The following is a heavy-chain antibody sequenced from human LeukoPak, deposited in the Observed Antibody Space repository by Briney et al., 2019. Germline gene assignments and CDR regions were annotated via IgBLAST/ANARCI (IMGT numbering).Heavy chain of an antibody. CDR1: GFTFSSYA. J-gene: IGHJ3*02. Sequence: GGSLRLSCAASGFTFSSYAMSWVRQAPGKGLEWVSAISGSGGSTYYADSVKGRFTISRDNSKNTLYLQMNSLRAEDTAVYYCARRRGYYGSGSCSHAFDIWGQGTMVTVSS. CDR3: ARRRGYYGSGSCSHAFDI. V-gene: IGHV3-23*01. D-gene: IGHD3-10*01. CDR2: ISGSGGST.